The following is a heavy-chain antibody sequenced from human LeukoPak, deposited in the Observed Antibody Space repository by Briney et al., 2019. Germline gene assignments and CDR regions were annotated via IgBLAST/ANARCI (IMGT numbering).Heavy chain of an antibody. CDR2: ISAYNGNT. CDR3: ARGHNSDDYVWGSYRLPSTPTIFDY. D-gene: IGHD3-16*02. CDR1: GYTFTSYG. V-gene: IGHV1-18*01. Sequence: GASVKVSCKASGYTFTSYGISWVRQAPGQGLEWMGWISAYNGNTNYAQKLQGRVTMTTDTSTSTAYMELRSLRSDDTAVYYCARGHNSDDYVWGSYRLPSTPTIFDYWGQGTLVTVSS. J-gene: IGHJ4*02.